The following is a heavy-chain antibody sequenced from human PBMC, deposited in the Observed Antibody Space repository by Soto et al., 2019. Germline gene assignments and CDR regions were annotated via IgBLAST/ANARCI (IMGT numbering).Heavy chain of an antibody. CDR1: GGSLSGYY. CDR2: INHSGST. D-gene: IGHD2-21*02. CDR3: VRGFIVVVTATSSYFDY. V-gene: IGHV4-34*01. Sequence: SETLSLTCAVYGGSLSGYYWGWIRQPPGKGLEKIGEINHSGSTNYNPSLKSRVTISVDTSKNQFSLKLSSVTAADTAVYYCVRGFIVVVTATSSYFDYWGQGTLVTVSS. J-gene: IGHJ4*02.